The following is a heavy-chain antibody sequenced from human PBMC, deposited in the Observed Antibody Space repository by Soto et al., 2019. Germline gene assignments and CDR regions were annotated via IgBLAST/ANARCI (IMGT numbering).Heavy chain of an antibody. CDR3: VRGGGGGLFDP. CDR2: ISPGSRYP. V-gene: IGHV3-11*05. CDR1: GFTCGDCY. J-gene: IGHJ5*02. Sequence: QVQLVESGGGLVPPGGSLRLSCAGSGFTCGDCYMSWIRQAPGKGLEWLSYISPGSRYPAYADSVKGRFTISRDNAKRSLYLQMMSLTAEDTAIYYCVRGGGGGLFDPWGQGTMVTVSS. D-gene: IGHD2-15*01.